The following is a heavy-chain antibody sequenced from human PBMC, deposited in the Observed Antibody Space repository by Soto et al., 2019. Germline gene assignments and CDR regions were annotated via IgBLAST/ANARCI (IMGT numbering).Heavy chain of an antibody. CDR1: GGSISSSSYY. CDR2: IYYSGST. CDR3: ARFRAPSSGWYVGDAFDI. D-gene: IGHD6-19*01. J-gene: IGHJ3*02. V-gene: IGHV4-39*01. Sequence: QLQLQESGPGLVKPSETLSLTCTVSGGSISSSSYYWGWIRQPPGKGLEWIGSIYYSGSTYYNPSLKSRVTISVDTSKNQFSLKLSSVTAADTAVYYCARFRAPSSGWYVGDAFDIWGQGTMVTVSS.